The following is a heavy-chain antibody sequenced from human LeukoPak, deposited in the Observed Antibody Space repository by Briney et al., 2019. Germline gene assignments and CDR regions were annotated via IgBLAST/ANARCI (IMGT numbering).Heavy chain of an antibody. CDR2: ISYDGSNK. Sequence: PGGSLRLSCAASGFTFSSYAMHWVRQAPGKGLEWVAVISYDGSNKYYADSVKGRFTISRDNSKNTLYLQMNSLRAEDTAVYYCARDFSADVGSDYYYYGMDVWGQGTTVTVSS. CDR1: GFTFSSYA. D-gene: IGHD1-26*01. V-gene: IGHV3-30-3*01. J-gene: IGHJ6*02. CDR3: ARDFSADVGSDYYYYGMDV.